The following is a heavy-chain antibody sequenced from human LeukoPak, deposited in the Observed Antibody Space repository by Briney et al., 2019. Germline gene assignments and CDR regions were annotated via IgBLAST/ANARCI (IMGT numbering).Heavy chain of an antibody. J-gene: IGHJ4*02. CDR3: AGGQGWLADY. CDR2: IKQDGREK. D-gene: IGHD6-19*01. Sequence: GGSLRLSCAASGLTLSRFWINWVRQAPGKGLEWVANIKQDGREKCYVDSVKGRFTISRDNAKNSVYFQMNSLRAEDTAVYYCAGGQGWLADYWGQGTLVTVSS. CDR1: GLTLSRFW. V-gene: IGHV3-7*05.